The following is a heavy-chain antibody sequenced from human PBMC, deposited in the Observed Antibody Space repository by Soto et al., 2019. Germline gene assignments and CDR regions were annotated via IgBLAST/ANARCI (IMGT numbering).Heavy chain of an antibody. CDR2: ITPLGGAT. CDR3: ETDSTHSNWYSLDY. Sequence: ASVKVSCNASGFSITNYHMHLVRQAPGQGLEWMGVITPLGGATTYAQKFQRRVTMTADMSTSTAYMEQRSQRSDDTAVYYYETDSTHSNWYSLDYWRQGTLVTVS. CDR1: GFSITNYH. V-gene: IGHV1-46*01. D-gene: IGHD6-13*01. J-gene: IGHJ4*02.